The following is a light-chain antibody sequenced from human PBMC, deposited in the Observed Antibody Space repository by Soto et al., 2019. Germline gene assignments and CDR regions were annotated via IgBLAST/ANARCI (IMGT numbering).Light chain of an antibody. CDR2: DAS. V-gene: IGKV3-11*01. Sequence: EIVLTQSPATLSLSPGESATLSCRASQNIVNYLAWYQQKAGQAPRLLIYDASNRATGIPARFSGSGSGTDFTLTINSLEPEDFAVYYCQQRHDWVSFGGGTKVEI. J-gene: IGKJ4*01. CDR3: QQRHDWVS. CDR1: QNIVNY.